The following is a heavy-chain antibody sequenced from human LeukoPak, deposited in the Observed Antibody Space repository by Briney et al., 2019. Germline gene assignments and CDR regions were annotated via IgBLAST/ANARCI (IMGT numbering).Heavy chain of an antibody. CDR2: IYSGGGA. J-gene: IGHJ4*02. CDR1: GFTVTSNY. D-gene: IGHD3-16*01. V-gene: IGHV3-66*01. Sequence: GGSLRLSCAASGFTVTSNYMNWVRQAPGKGLEWVSVIYSGGGAYYADSVRGRFTISTDTSKNTLYLQMNSLRVEDTAVYYCARSPGMMGYWGQGTQVTVSS. CDR3: ARSPGMMGY.